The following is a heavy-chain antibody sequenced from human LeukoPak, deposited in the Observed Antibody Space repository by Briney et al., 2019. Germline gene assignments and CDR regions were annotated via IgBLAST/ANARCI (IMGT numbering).Heavy chain of an antibody. D-gene: IGHD3-10*01. V-gene: IGHV1-8*01. CDR2: MNPNSGNT. CDR3: LTMVRGVMSYFDY. J-gene: IGHJ4*02. Sequence: ASVKVSCKASGYTFTSYEINWVRQATGQGLEWMGWMNPNSGNTGYAQKFQGRVTMTRNTSISTAYMELSSLRSEDTAVYYCLTMVRGVMSYFDYWGQGTLVTVSS. CDR1: GYTFTSYE.